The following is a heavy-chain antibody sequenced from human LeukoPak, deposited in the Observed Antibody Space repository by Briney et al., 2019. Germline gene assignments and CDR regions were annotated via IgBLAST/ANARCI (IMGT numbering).Heavy chain of an antibody. J-gene: IGHJ4*02. CDR2: INPNSGGT. CDR1: GYTFTGYY. V-gene: IGHV1-2*02. D-gene: IGHD3-10*01. Sequence: ASVKVSCKASGYTFTGYYMHWVRQAPGQGLEWMGWINPNSGGTNYAQKFQGRVTMTRDTSISTAYMELSRLRSDDTAVYYCARDWSPYYCGSEASVDYWGQGTLVTVSS. CDR3: ARDWSPYYCGSEASVDY.